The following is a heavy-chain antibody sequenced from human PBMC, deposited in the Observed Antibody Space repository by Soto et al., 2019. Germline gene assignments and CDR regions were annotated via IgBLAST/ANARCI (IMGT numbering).Heavy chain of an antibody. D-gene: IGHD5-12*01. J-gene: IGHJ6*01. CDR3: VKDRVPGAYGHYYGMDV. CDR2: ISHDGSEQ. Sequence: QVQLVESGRGVVQPGRSLRLSCRVSGITLNNSGIHWVRQAPGKGLEWMAVISHDGSEQYYADSMKGRLNISRDNSKNTVNLQMNSLRGEDTAIYYCVKDRVPGAYGHYYGMDVW. CDR1: GITLNNSG. V-gene: IGHV3-30*18.